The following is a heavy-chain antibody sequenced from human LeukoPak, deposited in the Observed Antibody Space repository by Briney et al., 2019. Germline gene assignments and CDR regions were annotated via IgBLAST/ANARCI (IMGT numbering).Heavy chain of an antibody. Sequence: GGSLRLSCSASGFTFSTYFMHWVRQAPGKGLECVSAITGSGGSTYYADSVKGRFTISRDNSKNTLYLQMSSLRAEDTAVYYCVRDRRGGSSGYYDSWGQGTLVTVSS. D-gene: IGHD3-22*01. J-gene: IGHJ4*02. CDR1: GFTFSTYF. CDR3: VRDRRGGSSGYYDS. V-gene: IGHV3-64D*06. CDR2: ITGSGGST.